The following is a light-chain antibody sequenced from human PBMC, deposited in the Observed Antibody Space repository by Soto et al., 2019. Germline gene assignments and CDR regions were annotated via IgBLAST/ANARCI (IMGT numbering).Light chain of an antibody. V-gene: IGKV1-39*01. CDR3: QKSYSNPLP. CDR2: AAS. Sequence: DIQMTQSPSSLSASVGDRVTITCRASQSISSYLNWYQQKPGKAPKLLIYAASSLQSGVPSRFSGSGSCRECTLTISSLQAEDFASYYSQKSYSNPLPFGGGAKVEIQ. CDR1: QSISSY. J-gene: IGKJ4*01.